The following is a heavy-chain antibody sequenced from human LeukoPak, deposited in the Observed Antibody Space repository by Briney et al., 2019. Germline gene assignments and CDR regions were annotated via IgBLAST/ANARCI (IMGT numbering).Heavy chain of an antibody. V-gene: IGHV3-7*03. CDR1: GFTFSRNL. CDR2: IYQDGSEK. Sequence: TGGSLRLSCAASGFTFSRNLMTWVRQAPGKGLEWVANIYQDGSEKYYVDSVKGRFTISRDDAKKSLYLQMNSLRAEDTAMYYCARGATVTTSPPGYWGQGTLVTVSS. J-gene: IGHJ4*02. CDR3: ARGATVTTSPPGY. D-gene: IGHD4-17*01.